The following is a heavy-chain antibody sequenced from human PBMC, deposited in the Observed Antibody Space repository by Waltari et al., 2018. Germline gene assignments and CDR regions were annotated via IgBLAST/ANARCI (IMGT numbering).Heavy chain of an antibody. CDR3: ARQGFYGSAKHFDD. Sequence: QLLLQESGPGLVRPSQTLSLTCTVSGGSVSSTSFYWAWVRQPPGKGLEWMGPLYYGGDTYYNPSLKSRITLSVETSKNQFSLDQMSVTAADTAMYYCARQGFYGSAKHFDDWGQGTVVAVSS. D-gene: IGHD3-10*01. CDR1: GGSVSSTSFY. J-gene: IGHJ4*02. CDR2: LYYGGDT. V-gene: IGHV4-39*01.